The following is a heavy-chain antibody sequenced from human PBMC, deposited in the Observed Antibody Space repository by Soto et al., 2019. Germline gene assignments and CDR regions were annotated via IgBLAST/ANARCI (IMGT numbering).Heavy chain of an antibody. CDR1: GFTFSNYA. CDR2: IASDGKDK. V-gene: IGHV3-30*18. CDR3: AKDCAIGAADYFFDY. J-gene: IGHJ4*02. Sequence: QVQLVESGGGVVQPGRSLKLSCAASGFTFSNYAIHWVRQAPGKGLEWVAVIASDGKDKRYADSANGRFTISRDNSKNTVYLQMNSLSGEDTAVYYCAKDCAIGAADYFFDYWGQGSLVTVSS. D-gene: IGHD6-13*01.